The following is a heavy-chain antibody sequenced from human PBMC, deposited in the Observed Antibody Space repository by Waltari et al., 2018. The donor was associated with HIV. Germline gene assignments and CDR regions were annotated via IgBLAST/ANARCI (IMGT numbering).Heavy chain of an antibody. CDR2: IKQDGSER. CDR1: GFTFSTYW. CDR3: ARSSWHDY. D-gene: IGHD6-13*01. Sequence: EVQLVESGEGLVRPGGSLRLSCAASGFTFSTYWMNWVRQAPGKGLEWVAKIKQDGSERHYVDSVKGRFTISRDNAKNSLYLQMNSLRAEDTAVYYCARSSWHDYWGQGTLVTVSS. V-gene: IGHV3-7*01. J-gene: IGHJ4*02.